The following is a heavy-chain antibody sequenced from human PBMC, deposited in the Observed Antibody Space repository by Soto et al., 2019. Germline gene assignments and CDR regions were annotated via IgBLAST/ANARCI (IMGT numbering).Heavy chain of an antibody. CDR3: ARGVLLWFGEPSNDYYYYGMDV. CDR1: GGSISSYY. D-gene: IGHD3-10*01. CDR2: IYYSGST. V-gene: IGHV4-59*01. Sequence: SETLSLTCTVSGGSISSYYWSWSRQPPGKGLEWIGYIYYSGSTNYNPSLKSRVTISVDTSKNQFSLKLSSVTAADTAVYYCARGVLLWFGEPSNDYYYYGMDVWGQGTTVTVSS. J-gene: IGHJ6*02.